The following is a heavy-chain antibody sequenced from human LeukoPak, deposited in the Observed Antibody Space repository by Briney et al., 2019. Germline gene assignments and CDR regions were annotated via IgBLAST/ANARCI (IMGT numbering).Heavy chain of an antibody. D-gene: IGHD3-3*01. J-gene: IGHJ6*02. CDR1: GYTFTGYY. CDR3: ARESPQNFRHGMDV. V-gene: IGHV1-2*02. Sequence: ASVKVSCKASGYTFTGYYMHWVRQAPGQGLEWMGWINPNSGGTNYAQKFQGRVTMTRDTSISTAYMEQSRLRSDDTAVYYCARESPQNFRHGMDVWGQGTTVTVSS. CDR2: INPNSGGT.